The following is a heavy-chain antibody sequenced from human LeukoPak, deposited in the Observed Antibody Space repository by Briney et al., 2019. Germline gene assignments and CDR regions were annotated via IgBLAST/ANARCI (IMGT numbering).Heavy chain of an antibody. CDR3: ASDSSGWPSTDDY. Sequence: GGSLRLSCAASGFTFSSYAMSWVRQAPGKGLEWVSAISGSGGSTYYADSVKGRFTISRDNSKNTPYLQMNSLRAEDTAVYYCASDSSGWPSTDDYWGQGTLVTVSS. J-gene: IGHJ4*02. V-gene: IGHV3-23*01. D-gene: IGHD6-19*01. CDR2: ISGSGGST. CDR1: GFTFSSYA.